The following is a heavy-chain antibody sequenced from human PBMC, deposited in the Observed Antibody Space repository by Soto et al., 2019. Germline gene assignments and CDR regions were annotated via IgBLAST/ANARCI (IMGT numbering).Heavy chain of an antibody. J-gene: IGHJ4*02. D-gene: IGHD2-15*01. V-gene: IGHV1-8*01. Sequence: QVQLVQSGAEVKKPGASVKVSCKASGYTFTSYDINWGRQATGQGLEWMGWMNPNSGNTGFAQKFQGTVTMTSTTSISTAYMALSSPMSEDTAMYYCARGPQDILDHWGQGTLVTVSS. CDR1: GYTFTSYD. CDR3: ARGPQDILDH. CDR2: MNPNSGNT.